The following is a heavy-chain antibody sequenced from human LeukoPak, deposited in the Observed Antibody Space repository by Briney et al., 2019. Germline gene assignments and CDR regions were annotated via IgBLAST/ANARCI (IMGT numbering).Heavy chain of an antibody. CDR3: ARGGVATAWGAFDV. CDR1: GFKFKTYG. CDR2: IYYDGNQK. D-gene: IGHD4-23*01. V-gene: IGHV3-33*01. Sequence: GGSLRLSCAASGFKFKTYGTHWVRQAPGEGLEWVAVIYYDGNQKYYGDSVKGRFTVSRDVSENMLYLQMSSLRADDTAVYYCARGGVATAWGAFDVWGQGTMVTVSS. J-gene: IGHJ3*01.